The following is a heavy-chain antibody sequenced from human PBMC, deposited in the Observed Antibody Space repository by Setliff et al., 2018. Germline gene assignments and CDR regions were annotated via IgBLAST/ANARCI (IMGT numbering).Heavy chain of an antibody. CDR1: GFTFSSYW. V-gene: IGHV3-74*01. Sequence: GGSLRLSCAASGFTFSSYWMHWVRQAPGKGLVWVSRINPDGSTTSYADSVKGRFTISRDNAKNSLFLQMNNLRAEDTALYYCASSSGWIPWIQHWGPGTLVTVSS. CDR2: INPDGSTT. J-gene: IGHJ1*01. CDR3: ASSSGWIPWIQH. D-gene: IGHD3-10*01.